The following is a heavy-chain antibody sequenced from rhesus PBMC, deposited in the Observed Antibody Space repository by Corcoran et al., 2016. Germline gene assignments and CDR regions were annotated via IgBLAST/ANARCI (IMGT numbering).Heavy chain of an antibody. Sequence: QVRLQESGPGLVKPSETLPLTCAVSGASISGNYWSWIRQAPGKGLEWIGRIYGSGGSTDYNPALKSRVTISIDTSKNQFSLKLSSVTAADTAVYYCARDAVLGRFDVWGAGVLVTVSS. CDR2: IYGSGGST. V-gene: IGHV4S2*01. D-gene: IGHD2-15*01. CDR1: GASISGNY. J-gene: IGHJ5-1*01. CDR3: ARDAVLGRFDV.